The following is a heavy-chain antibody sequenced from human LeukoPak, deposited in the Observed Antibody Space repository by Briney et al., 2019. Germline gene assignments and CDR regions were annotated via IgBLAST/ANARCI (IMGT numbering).Heavy chain of an antibody. D-gene: IGHD1-26*01. Sequence: QTGGSLRLSCAASGFTFSRYSMNWVRQAPGKGLEWVSYISSSSYTIYDADSVKGRFTVSRDNAKNSLYLQMNSLRAEDTAVYYCARVTFSGVDWGQGTLVTVSS. CDR3: ARVTFSGVD. CDR2: ISSSSYTI. CDR1: GFTFSRYS. V-gene: IGHV3-48*04. J-gene: IGHJ4*02.